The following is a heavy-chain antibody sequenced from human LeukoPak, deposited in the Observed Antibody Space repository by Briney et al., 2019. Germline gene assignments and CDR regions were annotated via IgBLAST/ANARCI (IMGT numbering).Heavy chain of an antibody. V-gene: IGHV3-23*01. CDR1: GFTFSSSA. CDR3: AKQLGYCSDGSCYFPY. Sequence: GGSLRLSCAASGFTFSSSAMSWVRQAPGKGLEWVSAISNNGGYTYYADSVQGRFTISRDNSKSTLCLQMNSLRAEDTAVYYCAKQLGYCSDGSCYFPYWGQGILVTVSS. D-gene: IGHD2-15*01. CDR2: ISNNGGYT. J-gene: IGHJ4*02.